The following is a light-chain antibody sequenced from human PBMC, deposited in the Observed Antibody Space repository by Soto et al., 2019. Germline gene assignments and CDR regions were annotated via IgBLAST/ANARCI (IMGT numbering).Light chain of an antibody. CDR3: CSFAGTNSLV. CDR1: SSDVGGYNY. CDR2: EVN. Sequence: QSVLTQPPSASGSPGQSVTISCTGTSSDVGGYNYVSWYQQRPGKAPKLIIYEVNKRPSGVPDRVFGSKSGNTASLTVSGLQTEDEADYYCCSFAGTNSLVFGTGTKVTAL. V-gene: IGLV2-8*01. J-gene: IGLJ1*01.